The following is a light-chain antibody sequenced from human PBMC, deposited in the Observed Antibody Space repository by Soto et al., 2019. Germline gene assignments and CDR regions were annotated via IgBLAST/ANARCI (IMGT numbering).Light chain of an antibody. CDR1: QSISSW. CDR2: KAS. CDR3: QQDNSYWT. J-gene: IGKJ1*01. Sequence: DIQMTQSPSTLSASVGDRVTITCRASQSISSWLAWYQQKPGKAPKLLIYKASSLESGVPSRFSGSGSGTEFTLTLSSLPPDDFATYYCQQDNSYWTFGQGTKVEIK. V-gene: IGKV1-5*03.